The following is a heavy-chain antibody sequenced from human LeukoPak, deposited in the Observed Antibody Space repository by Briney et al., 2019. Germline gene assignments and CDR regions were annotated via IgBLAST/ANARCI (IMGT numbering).Heavy chain of an antibody. J-gene: IGHJ6*03. Sequence: SETLSLTCTVSGGSISDYYWNWIRQPPGKGLEWIGYIYYSGSTTYNPSLKSRVTTSVDTAKNQFSLKLRSVTAADTAIYYCARGDFCSKSNCYLRPMDVWGKGTTVTVSS. CDR2: IYYSGST. V-gene: IGHV4-59*01. CDR3: ARGDFCSKSNCYLRPMDV. D-gene: IGHD3-3*01. CDR1: GGSISDYY.